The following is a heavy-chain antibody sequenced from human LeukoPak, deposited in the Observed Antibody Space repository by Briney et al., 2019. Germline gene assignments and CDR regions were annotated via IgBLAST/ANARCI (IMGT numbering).Heavy chain of an antibody. V-gene: IGHV4-34*01. CDR3: ARGRGIVGAKPFDY. CDR1: GGSFSGYY. Sequence: PSETLSLTCAVYGGSFSGYYWSWIRQPPGKGLEWIGEINHSGSTNYNPSLKSRVTISVDTSKNQFSLKLSSVTAADTAVYYRARGRGIVGAKPFDYWGQGTLVTVSS. CDR2: INHSGST. D-gene: IGHD1-26*01. J-gene: IGHJ4*02.